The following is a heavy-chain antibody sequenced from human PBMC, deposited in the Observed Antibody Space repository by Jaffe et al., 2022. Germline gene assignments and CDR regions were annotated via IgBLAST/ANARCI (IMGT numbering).Heavy chain of an antibody. D-gene: IGHD3-16*01. V-gene: IGHV3-30*02. J-gene: IGHJ4*02. Sequence: QVQLVESGGGVVQPGGSLRLSCAASGFTFSSYGMHWVRQAPGKGLEWVAFIRYDGSNKYYADSVKGRFTISRDNSKNTLYLQMNSLRAEDTAVYYCAKDWELRGGSGGYWGQGTLVTVSS. CDR3: AKDWELRGGSGGY. CDR1: GFTFSSYG. CDR2: IRYDGSNK.